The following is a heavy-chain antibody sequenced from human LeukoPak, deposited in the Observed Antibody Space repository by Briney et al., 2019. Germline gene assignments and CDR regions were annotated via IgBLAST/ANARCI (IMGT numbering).Heavy chain of an antibody. V-gene: IGHV4-39*07. J-gene: IGHJ4*02. CDR3: ARVYCGGDCYSRGDY. CDR2: INHSGST. D-gene: IGHD2-21*02. Sequence: SETLSLTCIVSGGSISSSSYYWGWIRQPPGTGLEWIGEINHSGSTNYNPSLKSRVTISVDTSKNQFSLKLSSVTAADTAVYYCARVYCGGDCYSRGDYWGQGTLVTVSS. CDR1: GGSISSSSYY.